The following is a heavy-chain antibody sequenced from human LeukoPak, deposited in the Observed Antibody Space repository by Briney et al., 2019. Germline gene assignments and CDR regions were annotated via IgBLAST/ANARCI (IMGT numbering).Heavy chain of an antibody. CDR2: ISSSSSTI. Sequence: GGSLRLSCAASGFTFSSYSMNWVRQAPGKGLEWVSCISSSSSTIYYADSVKGRFTISRDNAKNSLYLQMNSLRAEDTAVYYCAREYWHYAYYYYYMDVWGKGTTVTVSS. D-gene: IGHD1-7*01. V-gene: IGHV3-48*01. CDR1: GFTFSSYS. J-gene: IGHJ6*03. CDR3: AREYWHYAYYYYYMDV.